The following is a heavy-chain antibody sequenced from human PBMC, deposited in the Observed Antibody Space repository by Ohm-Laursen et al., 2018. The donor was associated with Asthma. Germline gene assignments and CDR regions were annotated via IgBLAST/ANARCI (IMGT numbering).Heavy chain of an antibody. CDR1: RGSITSGGYS. Sequence: TLSLTCAVSRGSITSGGYSWSWVRPAPRKGLGGVGHTYHSGSTYYNPSLKSRVAISVDRSKNQFSLTLSSVTASDTAIYYCARVSSSWFDFWGQGTLVTVSS. CDR3: ARVSSSWFDF. J-gene: IGHJ4*02. D-gene: IGHD6-13*01. CDR2: TYHSGST. V-gene: IGHV4-30-2*01.